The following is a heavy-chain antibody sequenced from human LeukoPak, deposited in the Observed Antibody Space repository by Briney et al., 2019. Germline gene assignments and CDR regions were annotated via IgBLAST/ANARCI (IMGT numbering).Heavy chain of an antibody. J-gene: IGHJ3*02. D-gene: IGHD6-19*01. Sequence: PSETLSLTCAVYGGSFSGYYWSWIRQPPGKGLEWIGEINHSGSTNYNPSLKSRVTISVDTSKNQFSLKLSSVTAADTAVYYCARAVAQRGAFDIWGQGTMVTVSS. V-gene: IGHV4-34*01. CDR1: GGSFSGYY. CDR2: INHSGST. CDR3: ARAVAQRGAFDI.